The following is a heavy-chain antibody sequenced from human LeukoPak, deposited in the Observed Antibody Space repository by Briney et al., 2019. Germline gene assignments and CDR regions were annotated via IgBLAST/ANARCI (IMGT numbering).Heavy chain of an antibody. J-gene: IGHJ5*02. D-gene: IGHD2-2*01. CDR2: INPNSGGT. CDR1: GYTFTGYY. V-gene: IGHV1-2*02. CDR3: ARGHCSSTSCYDWFDP. Sequence: ASVKVSCKASGYTFTGYYMHWVRQAPGQGLEWMGWINPNSGGTNYAQKFQGRVTMTRDTSISTAYMELSRLRSDDTAVYYCARGHCSSTSCYDWFDPWGQGTLVTVPS.